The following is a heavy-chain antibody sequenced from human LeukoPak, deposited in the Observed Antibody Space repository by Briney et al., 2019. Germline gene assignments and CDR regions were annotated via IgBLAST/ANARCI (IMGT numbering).Heavy chain of an antibody. CDR3: AKEMAISQLVLGHDAFDI. CDR1: GFTFDDYA. Sequence: GGSLRLSCAASGFTFDDYAMHWFRQAPGKGLEWVSGIIWNSGSIGYADSVKGRFTISRDNAKNSLSLQMNSLRAEDTALYYCAKEMAISQLVLGHDAFDIWGQGTMVTVSS. V-gene: IGHV3-9*01. D-gene: IGHD6-13*01. CDR2: IIWNSGSI. J-gene: IGHJ3*02.